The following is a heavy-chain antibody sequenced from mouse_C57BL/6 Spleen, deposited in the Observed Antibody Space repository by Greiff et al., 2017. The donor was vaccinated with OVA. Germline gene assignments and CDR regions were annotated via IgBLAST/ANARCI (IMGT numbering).Heavy chain of an antibody. CDR1: GFTFSSYG. V-gene: IGHV5-6*01. CDR2: ISSGGSYT. J-gene: IGHJ3*01. D-gene: IGHD2-4*01. CDR3: ARQGNDYWFAY. Sequence: EVQRVESGGDLVKPGGSLKLSCAASGFTFSSYGMSWVRQTPDKRLEWVATISSGGSYTYYPDSVKGRFTISRDNAKNTLYLQMSSLKSEDTAMYYCARQGNDYWFAYWGQGTLVTVSA.